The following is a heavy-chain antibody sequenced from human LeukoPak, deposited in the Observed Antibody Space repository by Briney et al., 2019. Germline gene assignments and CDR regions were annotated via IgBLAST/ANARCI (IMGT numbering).Heavy chain of an antibody. CDR2: IYTTGST. CDR1: GGSSSAYY. J-gene: IGHJ4*02. CDR3: ARTRITLGLSAGMDV. Sequence: PSETLSLTCAVSGGSSSAYYWSWIRQPPGRGLECIGYIYTTGSTNNNPSLQTRVTISVDTSKNQFSLRLSSVTAADTAVYYCARTRITLGLSAGMDVWGQGTLVTVSS. D-gene: IGHD1-14*01. V-gene: IGHV4-4*08.